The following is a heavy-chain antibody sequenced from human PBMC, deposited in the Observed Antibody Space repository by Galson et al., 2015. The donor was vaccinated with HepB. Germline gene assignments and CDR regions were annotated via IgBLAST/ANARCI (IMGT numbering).Heavy chain of an antibody. CDR1: GSSISSGYY. D-gene: IGHD3-16*01. Sequence: SETLSLTCTVSGSSISSGYYWGWIRQPPGKGLEWIGSIYHSGSTYYNLSLKSRVTISVDTSKNQFSLKLSSVTAADTAVHYCARGPYYDYVWGRNNWFDPWGQGTLVTVSS. V-gene: IGHV4-38-2*02. CDR2: IYHSGST. J-gene: IGHJ5*02. CDR3: ARGPYYDYVWGRNNWFDP.